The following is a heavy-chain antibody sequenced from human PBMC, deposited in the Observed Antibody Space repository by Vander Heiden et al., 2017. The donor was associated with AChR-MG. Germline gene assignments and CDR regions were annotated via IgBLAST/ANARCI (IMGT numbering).Heavy chain of an antibody. CDR2: ISGSGGST. J-gene: IGHJ5*02. CDR3: AKGGIWSGWFDP. Sequence: EVQLLESGGGLVQPGGSLRLSCAASGFSFSSYAMSWVRQAPGKGLEWVSAISGSGGSTYYADSVKGRFTISRDNSKNTLYLQMNSLRAEDTAVYYCAKGGIWSGWFDPWGQGTLVTVSS. CDR1: GFSFSSYA. D-gene: IGHD3-3*01. V-gene: IGHV3-23*01.